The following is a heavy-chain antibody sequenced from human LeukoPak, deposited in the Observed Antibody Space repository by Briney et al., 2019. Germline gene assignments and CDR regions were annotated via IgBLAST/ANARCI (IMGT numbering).Heavy chain of an antibody. D-gene: IGHD6-13*01. CDR1: GFTLSRYA. J-gene: IGHJ4*02. CDR3: AKDSLYSSSWYTYYFDY. Sequence: GGSLRLSCAASGFTLSRYAMSWVRQAPGKGLEWVSAISGSGGSTYYADSVKVRFTISRDNSKNTLYLQMNSLRAEDTAVYYCAKDSLYSSSWYTYYFDYWGQGTLVTVSS. CDR2: ISGSGGST. V-gene: IGHV3-23*01.